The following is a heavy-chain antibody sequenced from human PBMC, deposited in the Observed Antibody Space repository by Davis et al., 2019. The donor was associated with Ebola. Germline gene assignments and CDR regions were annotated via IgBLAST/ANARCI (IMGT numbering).Heavy chain of an antibody. Sequence: GGSLRLSCAASGFTFSDYYMSWIRQAPGKGLEWVSYISSSGSTIYYADSVKGRFTISRDNAKNSLYLQMNSLRAEDTAVYYCASPRYGSGSYYGRGGFYYGMDVWGQGTTVTVSS. CDR2: ISSSGSTI. CDR1: GFTFSDYY. J-gene: IGHJ6*02. D-gene: IGHD3-10*01. V-gene: IGHV3-11*04. CDR3: ASPRYGSGSYYGRGGFYYGMDV.